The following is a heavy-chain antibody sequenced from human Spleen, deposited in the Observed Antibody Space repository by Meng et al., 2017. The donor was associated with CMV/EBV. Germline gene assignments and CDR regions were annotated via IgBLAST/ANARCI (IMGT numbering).Heavy chain of an antibody. J-gene: IGHJ4*02. CDR3: AQNRYSSGWYTFDN. CDR1: GFIFNDYG. Sequence: GGSLRLSCAASGFIFNDYGMHWVRQAPGKGLEWVAVIWSDGSHTYYADSVKGRFSISRDNSKNTLYLQMSSLRAEDTAVYYCAQNRYSSGWYTFDNWGQGALVTVSS. CDR2: IWSDGSHT. D-gene: IGHD6-19*01. V-gene: IGHV3-33*06.